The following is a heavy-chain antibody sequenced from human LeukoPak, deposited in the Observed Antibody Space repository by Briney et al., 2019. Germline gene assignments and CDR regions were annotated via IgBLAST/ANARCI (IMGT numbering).Heavy chain of an antibody. CDR1: GGSISSSSYY. CDR2: IYYSGST. D-gene: IGHD2-2*02. J-gene: IGHJ6*03. V-gene: IGHV4-39*07. Sequence: PSETLSLTCTVSGGSISSSSYYWGWIRQPPGKGLEWIGSIYYSGSTYYNPSLKSRVTISVDTSKNQFSLKLSSVTAADTAVYYCARDRYCSITSCYTLYYYYYMDVWGKGTTVTVSS. CDR3: ARDRYCSITSCYTLYYYYYMDV.